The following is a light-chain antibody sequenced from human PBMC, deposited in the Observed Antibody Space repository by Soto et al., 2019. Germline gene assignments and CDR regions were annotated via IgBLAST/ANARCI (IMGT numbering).Light chain of an antibody. J-gene: IGKJ3*01. CDR3: QQYNNWPPFT. Sequence: EIVMTQSPATLSVSPGERVTLSCRASQSVSSSLVWYQQKPGQAPRLLIYGASTRATGIPARFSGSGSVTEFTLTISSLQSEDFAVYYGQQYNNWPPFTFGPGTKVDIK. V-gene: IGKV3-15*01. CDR1: QSVSSS. CDR2: GAS.